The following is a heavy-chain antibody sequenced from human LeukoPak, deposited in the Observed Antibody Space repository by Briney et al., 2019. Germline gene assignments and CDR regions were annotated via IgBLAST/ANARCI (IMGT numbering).Heavy chain of an antibody. CDR3: ARGGVRDFWSGYYSDYYGMDV. CDR2: INHSGST. D-gene: IGHD3-3*01. V-gene: IGHV4-34*01. Sequence: SETLSLTCAVYGGSFSGYYWSWIRQPPGKGLEWIGEINHSGSTNYNPSLKSRVTISVDTSKNQFSLKLSSVTAADTAVYYCARGGVRDFWSGYYSDYYGMDVWGQGTTVTVSS. CDR1: GGSFSGYY. J-gene: IGHJ6*02.